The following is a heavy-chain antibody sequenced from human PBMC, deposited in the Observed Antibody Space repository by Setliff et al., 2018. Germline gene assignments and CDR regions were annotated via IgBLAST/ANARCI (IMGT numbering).Heavy chain of an antibody. V-gene: IGHV4-34*12. J-gene: IGHJ4*02. CDR3: ARSFSRSGKFLLDY. D-gene: IGHD1-26*01. CDR2: IIHSGST. Sequence: PSETLSLTCAVYGGSFSGCYRSWIRQPPGKRLEWIGEIIHSGSTNYNPSLKSRVTISMDTSKNQFSLKVPSVTAADTAVYYCARSFSRSGKFLLDYWGQGALVTVSS. CDR1: GGSFSGCY.